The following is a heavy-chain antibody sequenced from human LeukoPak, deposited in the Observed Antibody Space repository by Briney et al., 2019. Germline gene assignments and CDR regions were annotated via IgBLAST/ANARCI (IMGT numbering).Heavy chain of an antibody. CDR2: ISGSGGST. J-gene: IGHJ4*02. CDR3: AKDKGGYSSGWYYFDY. Sequence: GGSLTLSCAASGFTFSSYAMSWVRQAPGKGLEWVSAISGSGGSTYYADSVKGRFTISRDNSKNTLYLQMNSLRAEDTAVYYCAKDKGGYSSGWYYFDYWGQGTLVSVSS. V-gene: IGHV3-23*01. D-gene: IGHD6-19*01. CDR1: GFTFSSYA.